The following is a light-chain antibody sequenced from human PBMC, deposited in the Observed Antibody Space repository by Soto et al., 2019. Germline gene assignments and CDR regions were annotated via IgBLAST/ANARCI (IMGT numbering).Light chain of an antibody. V-gene: IGKV1-5*03. CDR1: QSISSW. J-gene: IGKJ1*01. CDR2: KAS. Sequence: DIQMTQSPSTLSASVGDRVTITCRASQSISSWLAWYQQKPGTAPKLLIYKASTLQSGVPSRFSGSGSGTEFTLTISSLQPDDSATYYCQQYNDNWTFVPGTKV. CDR3: QQYNDNWT.